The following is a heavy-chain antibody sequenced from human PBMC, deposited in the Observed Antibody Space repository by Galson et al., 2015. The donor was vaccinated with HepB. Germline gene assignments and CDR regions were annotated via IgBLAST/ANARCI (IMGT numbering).Heavy chain of an antibody. Sequence: SVEVSCKASGDTFTGYYMHCVRQARGQGLEWMGWSNPNSGGTNYAQKFQDRFTMTWDTSISTAYMELSRLSCAYTAVYYCAGYEISKDDDFDIWGQGTMVTVSS. CDR1: GDTFTGYY. J-gene: IGHJ3*02. CDR2: SNPNSGGT. CDR3: AGYEISKDDDFDI. D-gene: IGHD1-1*01. V-gene: IGHV1-2*02.